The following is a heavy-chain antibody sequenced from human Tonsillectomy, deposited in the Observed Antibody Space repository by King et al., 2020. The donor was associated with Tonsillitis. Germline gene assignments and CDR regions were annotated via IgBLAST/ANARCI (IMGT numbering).Heavy chain of an antibody. J-gene: IGHJ3*02. Sequence: QLQESGPALVKPSQTLSLTCTVSGGSISSGAYYWSWIRQHPGKGLGWIGYIYYSGSTYYNPSLKSRVTISVDTSKNQFSLRLSSVTAADTAVYYCARDRYYYDSSGYFDAFDIWGQGTMVTVSS. CDR2: IYYSGST. CDR3: ARDRYYYDSSGYFDAFDI. D-gene: IGHD3-22*01. CDR1: GGSISSGAYY. V-gene: IGHV4-31*03.